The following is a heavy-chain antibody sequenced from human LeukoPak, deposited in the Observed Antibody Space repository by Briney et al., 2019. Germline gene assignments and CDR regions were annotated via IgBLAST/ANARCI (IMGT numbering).Heavy chain of an antibody. V-gene: IGHV4-34*01. J-gene: IGHJ3*02. CDR1: GGSFSGYY. CDR3: ARLRGYDSSGYYQPDAFDI. Sequence: KASETLSLTCAVYGGSFSGYYWSWIRQPPGKGPEWIGEINHSGSTNYNPSLKSRVTISVDTSKNQFSLKLSSVTAADTAVYYCARLRGYDSSGYYQPDAFDIWGQGTMVTVSS. D-gene: IGHD3-22*01. CDR2: INHSGST.